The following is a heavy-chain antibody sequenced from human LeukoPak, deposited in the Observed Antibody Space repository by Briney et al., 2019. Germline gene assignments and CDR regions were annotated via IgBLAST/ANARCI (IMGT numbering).Heavy chain of an antibody. CDR3: APGGRTGRHFGLIYFDY. Sequence: GASVKVSCKTSGYTFTGYYIHWVRQAPGQGLEWMGWINPNSGTTDYTQKFQGRVTMTKDTSISTAYMELRRLTSDDTAVYYCAPGGRTGRHFGLIYFDYWGQGTLVTVSS. J-gene: IGHJ4*02. V-gene: IGHV1-2*02. CDR1: GYTFTGYY. D-gene: IGHD1-26*01. CDR2: INPNSGTT.